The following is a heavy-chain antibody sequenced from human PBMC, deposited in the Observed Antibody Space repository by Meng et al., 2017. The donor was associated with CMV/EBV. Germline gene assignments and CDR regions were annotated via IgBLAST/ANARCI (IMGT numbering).Heavy chain of an antibody. D-gene: IGHD6-13*01. V-gene: IGHV1-69*10. Sequence: SVKVSCKASGGTFSSYAISWVRQAPGQGLEWMGGIIPILGIANYAQKFQGRVTITADKSTSKAYMELSSLRSEDTAVYYCARDPHSSSWYDWFDPWGQGTLVTVSS. CDR2: IIPILGIA. CDR3: ARDPHSSSWYDWFDP. J-gene: IGHJ5*02. CDR1: GGTFSSYA.